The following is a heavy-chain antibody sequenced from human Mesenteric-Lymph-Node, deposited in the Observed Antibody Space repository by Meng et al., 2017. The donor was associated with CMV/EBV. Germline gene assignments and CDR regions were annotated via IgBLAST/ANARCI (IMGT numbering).Heavy chain of an antibody. V-gene: IGHV2-5*02. CDR1: GFSLSTSGVG. J-gene: IGHJ4*02. CDR3: AHSSGIAAAGPFYFDY. CDR2: IYWDDDK. D-gene: IGHD6-13*01. Sequence: QITLKESGPTLVKPTQTLTLTCTFSGFSLSTSGVGVCWIRQPPGKALEWLALIYWDDDKRYSPALKSRLTITKDTSKHQVVLTMTNMDPVDTATYYCAHSSGIAAAGPFYFDYWGQGTLVTVSS.